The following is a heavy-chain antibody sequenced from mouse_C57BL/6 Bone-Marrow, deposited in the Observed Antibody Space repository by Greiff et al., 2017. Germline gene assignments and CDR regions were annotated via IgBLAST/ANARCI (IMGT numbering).Heavy chain of an antibody. CDR2: IYPGDGDT. V-gene: IGHV1-82*01. CDR3: ARYWFAY. CDR1: GYAFSSSW. Sequence: QVQLQQSGPELVKPGASVKISCKASGYAFSSSWMNWVKQRPGKGLEWIGRIYPGDGDTNYNGKFKGKDTLTADKSSSTAYMQLSSLTSEDSAVYFCARYWFAYWGQGTLVTVSA. J-gene: IGHJ3*01.